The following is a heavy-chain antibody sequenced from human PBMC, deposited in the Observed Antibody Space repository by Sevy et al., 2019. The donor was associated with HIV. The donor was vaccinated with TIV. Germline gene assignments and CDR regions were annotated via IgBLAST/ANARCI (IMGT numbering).Heavy chain of an antibody. CDR3: ARGGRRIDVYNRKDAFDI. J-gene: IGHJ3*02. V-gene: IGHV3-48*03. CDR1: RFTFSSYE. CDR2: ISSSGSSM. Sequence: GGSLRLSCAASRFTFSSYEMIWVRQAPGKGLEWLSHISSSGSSMYYADSVKGRFTISRDNAKNSLYLQMNSLRAEDTAVYYCARGGRRIDVYNRKDAFDIWGQGTMVTVSS. D-gene: IGHD1-20*01.